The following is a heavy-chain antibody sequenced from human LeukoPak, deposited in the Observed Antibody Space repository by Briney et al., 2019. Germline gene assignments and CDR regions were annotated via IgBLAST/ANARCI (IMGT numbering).Heavy chain of an antibody. Sequence: GGSLRLSCAASRFTFSSYGMHWVRQAPGKGLEWVAVISYDGSIKYYADSVKGRFTISRDNSKNTLYLQMNGLRTEDTAVYYCAKDPFDYSNYPHTAGFDYWGQGTLVTVSS. CDR2: ISYDGSIK. CDR3: AKDPFDYSNYPHTAGFDY. D-gene: IGHD4-11*01. J-gene: IGHJ4*02. V-gene: IGHV3-30*18. CDR1: RFTFSSYG.